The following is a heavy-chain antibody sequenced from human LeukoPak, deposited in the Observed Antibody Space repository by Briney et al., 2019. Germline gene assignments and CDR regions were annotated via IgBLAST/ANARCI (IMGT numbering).Heavy chain of an antibody. CDR3: AKDTTATGRDFDY. D-gene: IGHD1-1*01. Sequence: GGTLRLSCAASGFTFSSYGMTWVRQAPGMGLEWVSGMSGSGDSIYYADSAKGRFTISRDNSKNTLYLQMNSLRAEDTAVYYCAKDTTATGRDFDYWGQGTLVTVSS. J-gene: IGHJ4*02. V-gene: IGHV3-23*01. CDR2: MSGSGDSI. CDR1: GFTFSSYG.